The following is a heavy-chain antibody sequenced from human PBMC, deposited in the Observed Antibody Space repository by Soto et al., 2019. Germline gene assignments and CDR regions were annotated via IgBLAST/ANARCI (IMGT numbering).Heavy chain of an antibody. CDR3: AKASLYCSAARCYFSKYFYYGMDV. V-gene: IGHV3-33*06. D-gene: IGHD2-15*01. J-gene: IGHJ6*02. CDR2: IWYDGSNK. Sequence: QVQLVESGGGVVQPGRSLRLSCAASGFTFSSYGMHWVRQAPGKGLEWVAVIWYDGSNKYYADSVKGRFTISRDNSKNTLYLQMNSLRAEDTAVYYCAKASLYCSAARCYFSKYFYYGMDVWGQGTTVTVSS. CDR1: GFTFSSYG.